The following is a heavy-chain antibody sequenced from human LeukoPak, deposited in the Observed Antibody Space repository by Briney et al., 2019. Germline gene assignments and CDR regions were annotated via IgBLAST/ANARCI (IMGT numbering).Heavy chain of an antibody. CDR2: INHSGST. Sequence: AGGSLRLSCAASGFTFSSYWMSWVRQPPGKGLEWIGEINHSGSTNYNPSLKSRVTISVDTSKNQFSLKLSSVTAADTAVYYCARRTGYSYGYWYNWFDPWGQGTLVTVSS. J-gene: IGHJ5*02. D-gene: IGHD5-18*01. V-gene: IGHV4-34*01. CDR1: GFTFSSYW. CDR3: ARRTGYSYGYWYNWFDP.